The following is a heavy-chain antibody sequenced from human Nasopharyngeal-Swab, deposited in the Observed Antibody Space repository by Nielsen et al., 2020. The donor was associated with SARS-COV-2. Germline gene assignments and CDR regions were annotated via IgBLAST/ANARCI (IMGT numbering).Heavy chain of an antibody. CDR3: ARGAFGLDHSWFDP. J-gene: IGHJ5*02. CDR1: GDNFNRND. CDR2: MNPKSGEV. D-gene: IGHD3/OR15-3a*01. V-gene: IGHV1-8*01. Sequence: ASVKVSCKCSGDNFNRNDINWVRQAPGQGLEWMGWMNPKSGEVGYEQKFQGRVTMTRNTATATAYMELSGLRHEDTAVYYCARGAFGLDHSWFDPWGQGTLVTVSS.